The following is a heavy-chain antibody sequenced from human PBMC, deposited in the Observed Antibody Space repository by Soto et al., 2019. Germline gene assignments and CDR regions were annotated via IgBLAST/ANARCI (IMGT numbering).Heavy chain of an antibody. V-gene: IGHV3-21*06. D-gene: IGHD2-21*02. CDR3: AREYLRDIVVVTDIDY. CDR1: GLTFSSYT. Sequence: EVHLVESGGGLVKPGGYLTLSCATSGLTFSSYTMIWVRQAPGEGLQWVSSISSTGAYTNYADSVKGRFTISRDNADNSMHLQMDSLRAEDTAVYYCAREYLRDIVVVTDIDYWGQGALVTVSS. CDR2: ISSTGAYT. J-gene: IGHJ4*02.